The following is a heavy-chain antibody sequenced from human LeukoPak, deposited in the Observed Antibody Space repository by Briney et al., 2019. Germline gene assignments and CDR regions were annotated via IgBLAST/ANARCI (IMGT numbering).Heavy chain of an antibody. D-gene: IGHD3-22*01. CDR3: ARGTGYYST. CDR2: IHYSGSS. CDR1: GGSISSSGYY. V-gene: IGHV4-39*01. Sequence: SETLSLTCTVSGGSISSSGYYWGWIRQPPGKRLEWIGSIHYSGSSQHNPSLKSRVTISADTSKNQFSLRLSSVTAADTAVYYCARGTGYYSTWGQGTLVTVSS. J-gene: IGHJ4*02.